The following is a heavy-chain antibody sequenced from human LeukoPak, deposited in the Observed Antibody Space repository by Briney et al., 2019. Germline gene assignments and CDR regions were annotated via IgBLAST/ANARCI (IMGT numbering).Heavy chain of an antibody. J-gene: IGHJ6*02. CDR2: INHNGNVN. CDR3: ARGGGLDV. CDR1: GFIVSSRY. D-gene: IGHD3-16*01. Sequence: GGSLRLSCAASGFIVSSRYMNWARQAPGKGLEWVAGINHNGNVNYYVDSVKGRFTISRDNAKNSLYLQMSNLRAEDTAVYFCARGGGLDVWGQGATVTVSS. V-gene: IGHV3-7*03.